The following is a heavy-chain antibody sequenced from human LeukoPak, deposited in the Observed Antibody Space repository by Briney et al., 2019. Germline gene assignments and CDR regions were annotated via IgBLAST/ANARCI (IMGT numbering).Heavy chain of an antibody. CDR2: INHSGST. D-gene: IGHD6-19*01. J-gene: IGHJ4*02. V-gene: IGHV4-34*01. Sequence: SETLSLTCAVYGGSFSGYYWSWIRQPPGKGLEWMGEINHSGSTNYNPSLESRVTISVDTSKNQFSLKLSSVTAADTAVYYCARGGRYSSGWYFWGQGTLVTVSS. CDR1: GGSFSGYY. CDR3: ARGGRYSSGWYF.